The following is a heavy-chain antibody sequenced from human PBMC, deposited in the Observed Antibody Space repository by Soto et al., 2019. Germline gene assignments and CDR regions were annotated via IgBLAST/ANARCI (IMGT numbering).Heavy chain of an antibody. CDR1: GGSISSSNW. Sequence: QVQLQESGPGLVKPSGTLSLTCAVSGGSISSSNWWSWVRQPPGKGLESVGDIYHSGSNNYNPSLRSRFTISVDQAKNQFSLKLSSVTAADTAVYYCARVSGSYYYGMDVWGQGITVTVSS. V-gene: IGHV4-4*02. D-gene: IGHD1-26*01. CDR3: ARVSGSYYYGMDV. J-gene: IGHJ6*02. CDR2: IYHSGSN.